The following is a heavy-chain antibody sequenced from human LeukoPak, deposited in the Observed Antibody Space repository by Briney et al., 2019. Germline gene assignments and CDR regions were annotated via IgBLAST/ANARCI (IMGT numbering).Heavy chain of an antibody. V-gene: IGHV4-59*10. CDR1: GGSFSGYY. J-gene: IGHJ4*02. Sequence: SETLSLTCAVYGGSFSGYYWSWIRQPAGKGLESIGHISTSGSTSYNPSLKSRVTMSVDTSKNQFSLKLSSVTAADTAVYYCARVRYSDSSVLTRKRSYYFDYWGQGTLVTVSS. D-gene: IGHD3-22*01. CDR2: ISTSGST. CDR3: ARVRYSDSSVLTRKRSYYFDY.